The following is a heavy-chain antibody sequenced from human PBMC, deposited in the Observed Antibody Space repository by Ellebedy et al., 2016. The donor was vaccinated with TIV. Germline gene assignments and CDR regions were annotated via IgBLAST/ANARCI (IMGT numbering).Heavy chain of an antibody. J-gene: IGHJ4*02. Sequence: AASVKVSCKASRGTFSSYAIGWVRQAPGQGLEWMGGIIPTFGTANYAQKFQGRVTITADESTSTAYMELRSLRSDDTAVYYCARAAVESRSDYWGQGTLVTVSS. CDR1: RGTFSSYA. CDR3: ARAAVESRSDY. D-gene: IGHD3-3*01. CDR2: IIPTFGTA. V-gene: IGHV1-69*13.